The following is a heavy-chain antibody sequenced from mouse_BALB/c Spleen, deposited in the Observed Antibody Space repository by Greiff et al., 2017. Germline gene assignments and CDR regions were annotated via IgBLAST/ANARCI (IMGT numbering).Heavy chain of an antibody. CDR3: APLTTATGFAY. Sequence: QVHVKQPGAELVKPGASVKLSCKASGYTFTSYWMHWVKQRPGQGLEWIGEINPSNGRTNYNEKFKSKATLTVDKSSSTAYMQLSSLTSEDSAVYYCAPLTTATGFAYWGQGTLVTVSA. CDR2: INPSNGRT. V-gene: IGHV1S81*02. J-gene: IGHJ3*01. D-gene: IGHD1-2*01. CDR1: GYTFTSYW.